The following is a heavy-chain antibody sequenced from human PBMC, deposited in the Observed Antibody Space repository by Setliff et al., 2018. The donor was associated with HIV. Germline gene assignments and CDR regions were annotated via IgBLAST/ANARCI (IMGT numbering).Heavy chain of an antibody. J-gene: IGHJ3*01. CDR1: GGSISTYY. CDR2: IYFTGSS. V-gene: IGHV4-59*01. CDR3: ARVQMAYAAFDV. D-gene: IGHD4-17*01. Sequence: SEALSLTCTVSGGSISTYYWSWIRQPPGKGLEWIGSIYFTGSSDNNPSLKSRVTLSVDTSKHQFSLKLSSVTAADTAVYYCARVQMAYAAFDVWGQGTMVTVSS.